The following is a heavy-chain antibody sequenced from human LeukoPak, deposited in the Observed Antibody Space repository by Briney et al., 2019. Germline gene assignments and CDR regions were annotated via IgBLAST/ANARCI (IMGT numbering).Heavy chain of an antibody. CDR2: IDKDGSGT. D-gene: IGHD6-13*01. Sequence: GGSLRLSCATSGFNFNYYFMAWVRQAPGKGLEWLATIDKDGSGTEYIDSVRGRVTISRDNTKKSIHLQMSSLSADDTAVYFCATEYWYRHDYWGQGTLVTVSS. CDR1: GFNFNYYF. J-gene: IGHJ4*02. CDR3: ATEYWYRHDY. V-gene: IGHV3-7*01.